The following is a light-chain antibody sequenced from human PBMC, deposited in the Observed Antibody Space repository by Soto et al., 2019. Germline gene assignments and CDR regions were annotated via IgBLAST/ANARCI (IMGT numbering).Light chain of an antibody. CDR2: GAS. J-gene: IGKJ2*01. V-gene: IGKV3-20*01. CDR3: QPYGTSPPRT. Sequence: EIVLTQSPGTLSLSPGERATLSCRASQSVSSSYLAWYQQKPGQAPRLLIFGASSRATGIPDRFSGGGSGTDFTLTISRLEPEDFAVYYCQPYGTSPPRTFGQGTKLEIK. CDR1: QSVSSSY.